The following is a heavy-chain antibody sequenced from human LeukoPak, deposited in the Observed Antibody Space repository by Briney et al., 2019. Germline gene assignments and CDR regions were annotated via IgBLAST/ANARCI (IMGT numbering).Heavy chain of an antibody. CDR2: MNPNSGST. CDR1: GYTFTSYD. D-gene: IGHD2-2*01. Sequence: ASVKVSCKASGYTFTSYDINWVRQATGQGLEWMGWMNPNSGSTGYAQKFQGRVTMTRDTSISTAYMELSSLKSEDTAVYYCARPHCSSTECRPPEWFDLWGEGTRVTVSS. J-gene: IGHJ5*02. V-gene: IGHV1-8*01. CDR3: ARPHCSSTECRPPEWFDL.